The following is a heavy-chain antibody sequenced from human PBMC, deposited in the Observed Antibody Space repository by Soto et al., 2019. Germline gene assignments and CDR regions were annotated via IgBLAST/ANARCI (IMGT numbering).Heavy chain of an antibody. D-gene: IGHD2-21*02. CDR1: GFTFSYYP. CDR3: AREGVHNYTAYYFDY. V-gene: IGHV3-21*06. J-gene: IGHJ4*02. Sequence: EVQLVESGGGLVNPGGSLRLSCAASGFTFSYYPLHWVRRAPGKGLEWVSSISGIRDYIRYADSVKGRFTISRDNAKTSLYLQMNSLTAEDKAVYYCAREGVHNYTAYYFDYWGQGTLVTVSS. CDR2: ISGIRDYI.